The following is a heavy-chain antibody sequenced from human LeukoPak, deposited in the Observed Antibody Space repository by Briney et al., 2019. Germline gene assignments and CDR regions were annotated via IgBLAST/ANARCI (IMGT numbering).Heavy chain of an antibody. CDR2: IYYSGST. Sequence: SETLSLTCTVSGGSLSSGDYYWSWIRQPPGKGLEWIGYIYYSGSTNYNPSLKSRVTISVDTSKSQFSLKLTSVTAADTAVYYCARRRYTSGYLDYWGQGTLVTVSS. D-gene: IGHD3-22*01. J-gene: IGHJ4*02. CDR3: ARRRYTSGYLDY. CDR1: GGSLSSGDYY. V-gene: IGHV4-61*08.